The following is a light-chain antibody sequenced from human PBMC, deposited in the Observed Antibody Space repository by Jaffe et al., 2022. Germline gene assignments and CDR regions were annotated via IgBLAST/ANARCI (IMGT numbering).Light chain of an antibody. V-gene: IGKV3-20*01. CDR2: GAS. J-gene: IGKJ2*01. CDR3: LQYGGSAYT. Sequence: IVLTQSPGTLSLSPGERVTLSCRASQTVPNNLIAWHQQRPGQAPRLLIHGASNRAPGIPDRFSGTGSGTDFTLTISRLEPEDFAVYHCLQYGGSAYTYGQGTKLEIK. CDR1: QTVPNNL.